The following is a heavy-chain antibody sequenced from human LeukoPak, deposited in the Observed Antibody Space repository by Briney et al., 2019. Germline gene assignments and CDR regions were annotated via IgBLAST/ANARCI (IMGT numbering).Heavy chain of an antibody. Sequence: SESLSLTCAVYGGSFSGYYWSWIRQPPKKGLEWVGEINHSESTNYNPSLKSRVTISVDTSKNQFSLKLSSVTAADTAVYYCARGVTWFDPWGQGTLVTVSS. CDR1: GGSFSGYY. D-gene: IGHD4-23*01. V-gene: IGHV4-34*01. J-gene: IGHJ5*02. CDR3: ARGVTWFDP. CDR2: INHSEST.